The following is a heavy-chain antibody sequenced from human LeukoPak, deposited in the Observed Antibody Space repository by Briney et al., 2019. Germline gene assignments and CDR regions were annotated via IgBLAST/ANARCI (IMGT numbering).Heavy chain of an antibody. V-gene: IGHV3-48*01. J-gene: IGHJ4*02. CDR2: ISGSSRAI. CDR3: AREPQEGFDY. CDR1: GFTFSSYS. Sequence: GGSLRLSCAASGFTFSSYSMNGVRQAPGKGLEWISYISGSSRAIYYADSVKGRFTISRDNAKNSLYLQMNNLRAEDTAVYYCAREPQEGFDYWGQGTLVTISS.